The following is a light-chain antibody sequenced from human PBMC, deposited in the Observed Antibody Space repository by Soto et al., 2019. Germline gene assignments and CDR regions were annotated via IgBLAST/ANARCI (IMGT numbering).Light chain of an antibody. V-gene: IGKV2-30*01. Sequence: DVVMTQSPLSLPVTLGQPASISCRSSQSLAYSDGNTYLNWFQQRPGQSPRRLIYKVSNRDSGVPGRFSGSGSGTDFTLKISRVEAEDVGVYYCMQGTYWPPYTVGQGTKLEIK. J-gene: IGKJ2*01. CDR2: KVS. CDR3: MQGTYWPPYT. CDR1: QSLAYSDGNTY.